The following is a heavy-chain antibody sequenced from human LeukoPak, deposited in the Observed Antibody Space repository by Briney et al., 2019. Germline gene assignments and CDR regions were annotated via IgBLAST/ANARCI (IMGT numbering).Heavy chain of an antibody. D-gene: IGHD7-27*01. J-gene: IGHJ4*02. Sequence: SQTLSLTCAISGDSVSTNSAGWHWIRQSPSRGLEWLERTYYRSKWYNNYAVSVKSRITINPDTSKNQFSLQLNSVTPEDTAVYYCATSVNWGYHYWGQGTLVTVSS. CDR2: TYYRSKWYN. CDR3: ATSVNWGYHY. CDR1: GDSVSTNSAG. V-gene: IGHV6-1*01.